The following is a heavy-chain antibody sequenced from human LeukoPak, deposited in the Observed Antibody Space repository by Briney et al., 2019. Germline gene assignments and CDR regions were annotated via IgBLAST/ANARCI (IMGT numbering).Heavy chain of an antibody. J-gene: IGHJ4*02. CDR3: ARTNSGSYLDYFDY. CDR1: GYTFTSYG. D-gene: IGHD1-26*01. Sequence: GASVKVSCKASGYTFTSYGISWVRQAPGQGLEWMGWISAYNGNTNYAQKLQGRVTMTTDTSTGTAYMELRSLRSDDTAVYYCARTNSGSYLDYFDYWGQGTLVTVSS. CDR2: ISAYNGNT. V-gene: IGHV1-18*01.